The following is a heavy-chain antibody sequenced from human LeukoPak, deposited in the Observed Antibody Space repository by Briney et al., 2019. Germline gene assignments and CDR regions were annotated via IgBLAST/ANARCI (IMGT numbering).Heavy chain of an antibody. CDR2: FDPEDGET. V-gene: IGHV1-24*01. D-gene: IGHD6-19*01. Sequence: ASVKVSCKVSGYTLTELSMHWVRQAPGKGLEWMGGFDPEDGETIYAQKFQGRVTMTEDTSTDTAYMELSSLRSEDTAVYYCATDLVQYSSGSAVPAGWGQGTLVTVSS. CDR1: GYTLTELS. J-gene: IGHJ4*02. CDR3: ATDLVQYSSGSAVPAG.